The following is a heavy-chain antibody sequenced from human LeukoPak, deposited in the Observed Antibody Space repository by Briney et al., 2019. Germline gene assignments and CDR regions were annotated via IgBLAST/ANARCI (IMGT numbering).Heavy chain of an antibody. CDR2: IYYSGST. J-gene: IGHJ3*02. CDR3: ARANVFSAFDI. CDR1: GGSLSSYY. V-gene: IGHV4-59*01. Sequence: SETLSLTCTVSGGSLSSYYWSWIRQPPGKGLEWIGYIYYSGSTNYNPSLKSRVTISVDTSKNQFSLKLSSVTAADTAVYYCARANVFSAFDIWGQGTMVTVSS. D-gene: IGHD5/OR15-5a*01.